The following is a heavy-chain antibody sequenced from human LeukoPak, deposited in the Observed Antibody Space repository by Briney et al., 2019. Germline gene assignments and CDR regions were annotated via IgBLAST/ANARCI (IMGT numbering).Heavy chain of an antibody. D-gene: IGHD2-2*01. CDR1: GFTVSSNY. CDR2: IYSGGST. V-gene: IGHV3-66*02. Sequence: GGSLRLACVASGFTVSSNYMSWVRQAPGKGLEWVSVIYSGGSTYYADSVKGRFTISRDNSKNTLYLQMNSLRAEDTAVYYCARGGGQLLSAYFDYWGQGTLVTVSS. CDR3: ARGGGQLLSAYFDY. J-gene: IGHJ4*02.